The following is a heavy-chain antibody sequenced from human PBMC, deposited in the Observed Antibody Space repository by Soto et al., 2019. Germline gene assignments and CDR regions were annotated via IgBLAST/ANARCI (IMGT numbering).Heavy chain of an antibody. CDR1: GGSISSSNW. D-gene: IGHD4-17*01. Sequence: ASETLSLTCAVSGGSISSSNWWSWVRQPPGKGLEWIGEIYHSGSTNYNPSLKSRVTISVDKSKNQFSLKLSSVTAADTAVYYWARRLSSENDYGDYSYYYYYGMDVWGQGTTVTVSS. J-gene: IGHJ6*02. CDR2: IYHSGST. V-gene: IGHV4-4*02. CDR3: ARRLSSENDYGDYSYYYYYGMDV.